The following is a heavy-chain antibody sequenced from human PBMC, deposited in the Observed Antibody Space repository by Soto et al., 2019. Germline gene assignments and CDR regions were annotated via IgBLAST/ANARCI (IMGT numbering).Heavy chain of an antibody. Sequence: LRLSCSASGFTFSSYAMHWVRQAPGKGLEYVSGVRGNGDPPFYADSVKGRFTISRDNSKNTLYLQMSGLSADDTAVYYCVKSRGGNNFDFFDWGQGALVTVSS. J-gene: IGHJ4*02. CDR3: VKSRGGNNFDFFD. CDR2: VRGNGDPP. CDR1: GFTFSSYA. V-gene: IGHV3-64D*06. D-gene: IGHD5-12*01.